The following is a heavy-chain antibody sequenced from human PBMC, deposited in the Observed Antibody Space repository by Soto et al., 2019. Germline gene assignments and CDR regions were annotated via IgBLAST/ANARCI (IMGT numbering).Heavy chain of an antibody. CDR1: GFTFSSYA. CDR3: AREAPDYNLSPGMDV. V-gene: IGHV3-30-3*01. Sequence: QVQVVESGGGVVQPGRSLRLSCAASGFTFSSYAMHWVRQAPGKGLEWVAVISYDGSNKYYADSVKGRFTISRDNSKNTLYLQMNSLRAEDTAVYYCAREAPDYNLSPGMDVWGQGTTFTVSS. J-gene: IGHJ6*02. D-gene: IGHD4-4*01. CDR2: ISYDGSNK.